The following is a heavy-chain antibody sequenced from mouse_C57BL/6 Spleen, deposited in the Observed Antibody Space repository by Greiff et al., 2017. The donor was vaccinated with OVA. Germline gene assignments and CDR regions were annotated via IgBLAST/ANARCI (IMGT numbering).Heavy chain of an antibody. D-gene: IGHD1-1*01. V-gene: IGHV5-4*01. CDR1: GFTFSSYA. CDR3: ARDYYGSGFCY. CDR2: ISDGCSYT. Sequence: EVKLMESGGGLVKPGGSLKLSCAASGFTFSSYAMSWVRQTPEKRMEWVATISDGCSYTYYPDNVKGRFTISRDNAKNNLYLQMSHLKSEDTAMYYCARDYYGSGFCYWGQGTTLTVSS. J-gene: IGHJ2*01.